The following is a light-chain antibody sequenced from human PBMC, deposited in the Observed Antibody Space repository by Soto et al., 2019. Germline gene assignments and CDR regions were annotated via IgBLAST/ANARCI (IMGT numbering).Light chain of an antibody. CDR1: SANIGSNV. V-gene: IGLV1-44*01. CDR2: SDY. CDR3: AAWDGSLNAIL. J-gene: IGLJ2*01. Sequence: QSVLSQPPSASGTPGQRVAISCSGRSANIGSNVVNWYQQFPGTAPKLLIYSDYQRPSGVPDRFSGSRSGTSASLAISGLQPEDEADYYCAAWDGSLNAILFGGGTKLTVL.